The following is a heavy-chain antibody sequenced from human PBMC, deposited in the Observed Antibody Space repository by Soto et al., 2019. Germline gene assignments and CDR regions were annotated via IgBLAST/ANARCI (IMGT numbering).Heavy chain of an antibody. V-gene: IGHV1-69*02. CDR3: ASPPYCSGGSCYSGAFDI. D-gene: IGHD2-15*01. CDR2: IIPILGIA. CDR1: GGTFSSYT. J-gene: IGHJ3*02. Sequence: SVKVSCKASGGTFSSYTISWVRQAPGQGLYWLGRIIPILGIANYAQKFQGRVTITADKSTSTSYMELSSLRSEDTALFYCASPPYCSGGSCYSGAFDIWGQGTMVTVSS.